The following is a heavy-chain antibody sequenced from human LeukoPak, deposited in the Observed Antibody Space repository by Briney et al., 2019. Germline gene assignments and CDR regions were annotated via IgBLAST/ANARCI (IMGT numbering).Heavy chain of an antibody. V-gene: IGHV4-39*01. CDR3: ATHNPDLGSGFCSRTSCYGVLFDF. CDR2: IYYSWST. Sequence: SETLSLICTLSSRSISSSSYYCGWIRQPRGKGLEWIRSIYYSWSTSYSPSRKSRITISIDTSNNQFSLRVSSVNAADTAVYYCATHNPDLGSGFCSRTSCYGVLFDFWGQGSQVTVSS. J-gene: IGHJ4*02. D-gene: IGHD2-2*01. CDR1: SRSISSSSYY.